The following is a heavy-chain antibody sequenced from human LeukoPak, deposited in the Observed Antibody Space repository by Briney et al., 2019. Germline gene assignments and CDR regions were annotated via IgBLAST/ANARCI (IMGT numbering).Heavy chain of an antibody. CDR3: AAIQKEWTGYSGYDPVFGY. D-gene: IGHD5-12*01. CDR1: GYTLTELS. V-gene: IGHV1-24*01. J-gene: IGHJ4*02. Sequence: GASVKVSCTVSGYTLTELSMHWVRQAPGNGLEWMGGFDPEDGETIYAQKFQGRVTMTEDTSTDTAYMELSSLRSVDTAVYYCAAIQKEWTGYSGYDPVFGYWGQGTLVTVSS. CDR2: FDPEDGET.